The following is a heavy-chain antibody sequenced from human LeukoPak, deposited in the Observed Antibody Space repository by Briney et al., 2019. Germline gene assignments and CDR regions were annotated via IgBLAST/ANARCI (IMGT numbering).Heavy chain of an antibody. J-gene: IGHJ5*02. D-gene: IGHD1-26*01. CDR1: GGSISSYY. CDR2: IYYSGST. CDR3: ARHSGSYYVEFDP. Sequence: SETLSLTCTASGGSISSYYWSWIRQPPGKGLEWIGYIYYSGSTNYNPSLKSRVTISVDTSKNQFSLKLSSVTAADTAVYYCARHSGSYYVEFDPWGQGTLVTVSS. V-gene: IGHV4-59*08.